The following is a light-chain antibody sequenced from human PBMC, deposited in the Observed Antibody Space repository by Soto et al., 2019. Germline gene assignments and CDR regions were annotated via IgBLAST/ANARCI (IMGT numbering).Light chain of an antibody. Sequence: AIPMTQSPSSLSASVGDRVTITCRPSQAVSSDLHWYQQKPGRAPKLLIYTAFNLQSGVPSRFSGSAAGTDFTLTISSLQPEDFATYYCLQDHSYPLTFGQGTKLDIE. CDR1: QAVSSD. V-gene: IGKV1-6*01. CDR3: LQDHSYPLT. J-gene: IGKJ2*01. CDR2: TAF.